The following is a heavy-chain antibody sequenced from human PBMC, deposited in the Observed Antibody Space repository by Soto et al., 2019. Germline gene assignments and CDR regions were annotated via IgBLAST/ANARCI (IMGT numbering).Heavy chain of an antibody. CDR2: TYITGDT. V-gene: IGHV4-4*07. Sequence: PSETLSLTCRVSGDSISSYYWSWIRQSAGKGLEWIGRTYITGDTNYNPSLKSRVTMSVDTSRHQLSLHLSSVTAADTAVYYCAREFTDTVDGPTPFYFDYWGQGPPVTVSS. D-gene: IGHD6-19*01. CDR1: GDSISSYY. J-gene: IGHJ4*02. CDR3: AREFTDTVDGPTPFYFDY.